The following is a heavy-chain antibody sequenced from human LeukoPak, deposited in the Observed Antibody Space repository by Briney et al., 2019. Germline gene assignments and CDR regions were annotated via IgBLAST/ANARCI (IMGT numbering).Heavy chain of an antibody. D-gene: IGHD3-3*01. CDR1: GFTFSSYA. CDR2: ISYDGSKK. CDR3: ARGEDFWSGYKTHEYGLDV. V-gene: IGHV3-30-3*01. J-gene: IGHJ6*02. Sequence: GGSLRLSCAASGFTFSSYAMHWVRQAPGKGLEWVAVISYDGSKKYHADSVKGRFTISRDNSNKMQYLEMDSLRADDTAVYYCARGEDFWSGYKTHEYGLDVWGQGTTVTVSS.